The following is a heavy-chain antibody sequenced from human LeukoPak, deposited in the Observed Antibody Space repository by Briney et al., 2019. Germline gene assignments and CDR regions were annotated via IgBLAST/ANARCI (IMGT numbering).Heavy chain of an antibody. D-gene: IGHD3-22*01. Sequence: GRFTISRDNAKNSLYLQMNSLRAEDTAVYYCARGGYNYGYWGRGTLVTVSS. CDR3: ARGGYNYGY. V-gene: IGHV3-11*06. J-gene: IGHJ4*02.